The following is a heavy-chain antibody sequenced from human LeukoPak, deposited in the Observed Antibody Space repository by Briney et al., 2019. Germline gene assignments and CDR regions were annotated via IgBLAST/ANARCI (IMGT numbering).Heavy chain of an antibody. CDR2: IIPILGIA. D-gene: IGHD3-22*01. CDR1: GGTFSSYA. Sequence: SVKVSCKASGGTFSSYAISWVRQAPGQGLEWMGRIIPILGIANYAQKFQGRVTITADRSTSTAYMELSRLTSDDTAVYYCARDQSSMIADYCGQGTLVTVSS. V-gene: IGHV1-69*04. CDR3: ARDQSSMIADY. J-gene: IGHJ4*02.